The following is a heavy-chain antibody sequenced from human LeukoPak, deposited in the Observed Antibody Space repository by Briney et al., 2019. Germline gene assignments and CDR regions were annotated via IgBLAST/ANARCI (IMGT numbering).Heavy chain of an antibody. CDR2: ITTSGGDT. CDR3: ANGRYQNF. Sequence: PGGSLRLSCAASGFTFSSSSMSWVRQAPGKGLEWVSHITTSGGDTYYADSVRGRFTISRDNSKNTLYLQMNSLKAEDTAVYDCANGRYQNFWGQGTLVTVS. D-gene: IGHD2-2*01. CDR1: GFTFSSSS. J-gene: IGHJ4*02. V-gene: IGHV3-23*01.